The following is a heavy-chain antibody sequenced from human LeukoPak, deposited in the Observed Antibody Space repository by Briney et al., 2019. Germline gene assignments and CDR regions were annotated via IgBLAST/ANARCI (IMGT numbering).Heavy chain of an antibody. CDR2: ISYDGSNK. Sequence: GRPLRLSCAASGFTFSSYGMHWVRQAPGKGLEWVAVISYDGSNKYYADSVKGRFTISRDNSKNTLYLQMNSLRAEDTAVYYCAKAIPTLDYYDSSGLDYWGQGTLVTVSS. CDR1: GFTFSSYG. V-gene: IGHV3-30*18. CDR3: AKAIPTLDYYDSSGLDY. D-gene: IGHD3-22*01. J-gene: IGHJ4*02.